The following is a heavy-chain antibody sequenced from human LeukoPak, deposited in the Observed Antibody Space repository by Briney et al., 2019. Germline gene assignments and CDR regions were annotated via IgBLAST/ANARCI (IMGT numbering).Heavy chain of an antibody. CDR1: GGSISSGSYY. Sequence: PSETLSLTCTVSGGSISSGSYYWSWIRQPAGKGLEWIGRIYTSGSTNYNPSLKSRVTISVDTSKNQFSLKLSSVTAADTAVYYCARNFGPSGFDPWGRGTLVTVSS. V-gene: IGHV4-61*02. J-gene: IGHJ5*02. D-gene: IGHD3-10*01. CDR3: ARNFGPSGFDP. CDR2: IYTSGST.